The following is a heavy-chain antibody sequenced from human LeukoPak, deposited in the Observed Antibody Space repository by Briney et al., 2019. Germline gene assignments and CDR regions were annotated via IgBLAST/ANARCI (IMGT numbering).Heavy chain of an antibody. V-gene: IGHV4-59*01. D-gene: IGHD5-18*01. CDR1: GGSISSYY. CDR2: IYYSGST. Sequence: SETLSLTCTVSGGSISSYYWSWIRQPPGKGLEWIGYIYYSGSTNYNPSFKSRVTISVDTSKNQFSLKLSSVTAADTAVYYCARDAVDTAMVYYYYGMDVWGQGTTVTVSS. J-gene: IGHJ6*02. CDR3: ARDAVDTAMVYYYYGMDV.